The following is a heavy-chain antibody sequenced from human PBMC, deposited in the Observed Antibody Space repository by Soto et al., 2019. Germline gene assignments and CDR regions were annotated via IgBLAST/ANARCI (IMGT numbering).Heavy chain of an antibody. CDR2: IWRDGSSK. CDR3: AREWWEEPAGKEAVSQFDY. D-gene: IGHD6-13*01. CDR1: GFAFGNYG. J-gene: IGHJ4*02. V-gene: IGHV3-33*01. Sequence: QVQLVESGGGVVQPGRSLTLSCAASGFAFGNYGIHWVRQAPGKGLEWVAVIWRDGSSKYYGDSVKGRFTISRGNSKNTVYLQMNRLRDEDTAVFYCAREWWEEPAGKEAVSQFDYWGQGTLVTVSS.